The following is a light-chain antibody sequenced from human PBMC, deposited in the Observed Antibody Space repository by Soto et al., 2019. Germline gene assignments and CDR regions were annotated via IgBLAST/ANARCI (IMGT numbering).Light chain of an antibody. CDR2: AAS. CDR1: QSISSY. Sequence: DIQMTQSPSSLSASVGDRFTITCRASQSISSYLNWYQQKPGKAPKLLIYAASSLQSGVPSRFSGSGSGTDFTLTISTLQPEDFATYYCQQSYSTPVLTFGGGTKVDIK. CDR3: QQSYSTPVLT. J-gene: IGKJ4*01. V-gene: IGKV1-39*01.